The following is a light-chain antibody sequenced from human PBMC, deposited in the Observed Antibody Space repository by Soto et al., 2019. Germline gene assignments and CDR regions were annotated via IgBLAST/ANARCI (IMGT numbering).Light chain of an antibody. J-gene: IGKJ5*01. CDR3: QQLKSYPFLIT. CDR2: AAS. V-gene: IGKV1-9*01. Sequence: DIQLTQSPSFLSASVGDRVTITCRASQGISSYLAWYQQKPGKAPKLLIYAASTLQSGVPSRFSGSGSGTEFTLTISSLQPEDFATYYCQQLKSYPFLITFGQGTRLEIK. CDR1: QGISSY.